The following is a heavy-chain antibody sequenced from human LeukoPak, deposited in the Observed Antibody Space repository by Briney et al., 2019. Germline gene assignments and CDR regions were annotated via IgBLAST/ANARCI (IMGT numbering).Heavy chain of an antibody. CDR3: AKVYYYDSSGYFDY. D-gene: IGHD3-22*01. J-gene: IGHJ4*02. CDR2: ISGSGGST. Sequence: PGGSLRLSCVASGFTFGKYWMSWVRQAPGKGLEWVSAISGSGGSTYYADSVKGRFTISRDNSKNTLYLQMNSLRAEDTAVYYCAKVYYYDSSGYFDYWGQGTLVTVSS. V-gene: IGHV3-23*01. CDR1: GFTFGKYW.